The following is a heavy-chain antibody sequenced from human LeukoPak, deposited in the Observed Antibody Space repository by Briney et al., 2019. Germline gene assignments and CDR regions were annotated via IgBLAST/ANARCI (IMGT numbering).Heavy chain of an antibody. V-gene: IGHV1-2*02. J-gene: IGHJ5*02. CDR1: GYTFTGYH. CDR3: ATLLSELETKP. Sequence: ASVTVSCKASGYTFTGYHMHWVRQAPGQGLEWMGWINPNSGGTNYAQKFQGRVTMTRDTSISTAYMELSRLRSDDTAMYYCATLLSELETKPWGQGTQVTVSS. D-gene: IGHD3-10*01. CDR2: INPNSGGT.